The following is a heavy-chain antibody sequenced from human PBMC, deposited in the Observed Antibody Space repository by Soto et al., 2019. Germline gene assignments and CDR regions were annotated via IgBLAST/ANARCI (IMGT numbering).Heavy chain of an antibody. CDR3: ARQGSNGAYYYYGMDV. D-gene: IGHD2-8*01. CDR1: GYRFSSYW. Sequence: PXESLKISFKGAGYRFSSYWIAWVRQIPGKGLEWMGIIYPGDSDTRYSPSFQGQVTMSVDKSNNTAYLHWSSLKASDTAMYYCARQGSNGAYYYYGMDVWGQGTTVTVS. J-gene: IGHJ6*02. CDR2: IYPGDSDT. V-gene: IGHV5-51*01.